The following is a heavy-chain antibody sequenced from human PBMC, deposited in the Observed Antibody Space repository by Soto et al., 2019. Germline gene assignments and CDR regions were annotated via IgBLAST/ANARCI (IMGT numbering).Heavy chain of an antibody. CDR2: IYYSGST. CDR3: ATLTYYYDIYGMDV. Sequence: KSSETLSLTCTVSGGSVSSGSYYWSWIRQPPGKGLEWIGYIYYSGSTNYNPSLKSRVTISVDTSKNQFSLKLSSVTAADTAVYYCATLTYYYDIYGMDVWGQGTTVTVSS. J-gene: IGHJ6*02. CDR1: GGSVSSGSYY. D-gene: IGHD3-10*01. V-gene: IGHV4-61*01.